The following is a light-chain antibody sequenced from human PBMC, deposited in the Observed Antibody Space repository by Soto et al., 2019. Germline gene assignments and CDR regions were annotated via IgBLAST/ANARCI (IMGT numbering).Light chain of an antibody. CDR2: EVN. Sequence: VLTQPASLSWSPGQSITISCTGTSSDIGAYDYVSWFQQHPGKAPKLMISEVNNRPSGVSNRFSGCKYGNTAYLSISGLQVEDEAEYFCFSFPTTSPQAFGTGPKVTAL. CDR1: SSDIGAYDY. CDR3: FSFPTTSPQA. V-gene: IGLV2-14*01. J-gene: IGLJ1*01.